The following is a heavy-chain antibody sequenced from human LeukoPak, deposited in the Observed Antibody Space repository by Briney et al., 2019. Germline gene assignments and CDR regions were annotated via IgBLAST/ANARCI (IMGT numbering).Heavy chain of an antibody. V-gene: IGHV4-39*07. D-gene: IGHD5-24*01. J-gene: IGHJ4*02. CDR1: GDSISSSGYY. Sequence: SETLSLTCTVSGDSISSSGYYWGWIRQPPGKGLEWIGSIYYSGSTYYNPSLKSRVTISVDTSKNQFSLKLSSVTAADTAVYYCASVSVLRGYNDPPLSDYWGQGTLVTVSS. CDR2: IYYSGST. CDR3: ASVSVLRGYNDPPLSDY.